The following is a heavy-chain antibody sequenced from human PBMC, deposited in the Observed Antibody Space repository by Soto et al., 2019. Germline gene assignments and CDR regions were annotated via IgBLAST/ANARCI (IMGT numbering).Heavy chain of an antibody. J-gene: IGHJ4*02. CDR1: GFTFSTYT. CDR3: AREDGVVGSSSAFDH. D-gene: IGHD1-26*01. CDR2: INGRSNYV. Sequence: EVQVVESGGGLVKPGGSLRLSCVFSGFTFSTYTMNWVRQAPGKGLEWVSSINGRSNYVYYADSVKGRFTISRHNAKNSLYLQMNRLRAEDTAIYYCAREDGVVGSSSAFDHWGLGTLVTVSS. V-gene: IGHV3-21*01.